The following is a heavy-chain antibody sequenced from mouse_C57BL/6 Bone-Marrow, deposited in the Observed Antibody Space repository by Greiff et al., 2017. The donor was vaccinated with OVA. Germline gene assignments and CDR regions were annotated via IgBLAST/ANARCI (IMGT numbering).Heavy chain of an antibody. D-gene: IGHD2-4*01. CDR1: GFTFSDYY. Sequence: EVKLMESGGGLVQPGGSLKLSCAASGFTFSDYYMYWVRQTPEKRLEWVAYISNGGGSTYYPDTVKGRFTISRDNAKNTLYLQMSRLKSEDTAMYYCAKERGGLRRGFAYWGQGTLVTVSA. J-gene: IGHJ3*01. CDR3: AKERGGLRRGFAY. V-gene: IGHV5-12*01. CDR2: ISNGGGST.